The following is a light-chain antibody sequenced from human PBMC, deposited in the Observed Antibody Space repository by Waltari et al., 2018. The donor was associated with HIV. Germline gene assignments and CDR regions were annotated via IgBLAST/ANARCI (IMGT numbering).Light chain of an antibody. CDR1: SSDVGGYNY. V-gene: IGLV2-11*01. CDR3: CSYAGSYTLL. J-gene: IGLJ2*01. CDR2: DVN. Sequence: QSALTQPRTVSGSPGQSVTISCTGTSSDVGGYNYVAWYPQHPGKAPKLMIYDVNTRPSGVPARFSGSKSDNTASLTISGLQSDDEADYYCCSYAGSYTLLFGGGTKLTVL.